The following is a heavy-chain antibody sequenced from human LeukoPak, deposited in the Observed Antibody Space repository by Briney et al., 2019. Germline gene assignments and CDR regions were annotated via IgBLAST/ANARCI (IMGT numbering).Heavy chain of an antibody. CDR1: GFTFSSYA. D-gene: IGHD3-22*01. Sequence: PGRSLRLSCAASGFTFSSYAMHWVRQAPGKGLEWVAVISYDGSNKYYADSVKGRFTISRDNSKDTLYLQMNSLRAEDTAVYYCARDGYDSSGYRMGADYYYGMDVWGQGTTVTVSS. J-gene: IGHJ6*02. V-gene: IGHV3-30*04. CDR2: ISYDGSNK. CDR3: ARDGYDSSGYRMGADYYYGMDV.